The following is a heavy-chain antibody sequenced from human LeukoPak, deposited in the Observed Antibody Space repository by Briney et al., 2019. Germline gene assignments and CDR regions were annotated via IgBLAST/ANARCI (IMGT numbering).Heavy chain of an antibody. D-gene: IGHD3-10*01. V-gene: IGHV4-34*01. J-gene: IGHJ5*02. CDR3: ARLYTTMVRLNWFDP. CDR2: INHSGST. Sequence: SETLSLTCAVYGGSFSGYYWSWIRQPPGKGLEWIGEINHSGSTNYNPSLKSRVTISVDTSKNQFSLKLSSVTAADTAVYYCARLYTTMVRLNWFDPWGQGTLVTVSS. CDR1: GGSFSGYY.